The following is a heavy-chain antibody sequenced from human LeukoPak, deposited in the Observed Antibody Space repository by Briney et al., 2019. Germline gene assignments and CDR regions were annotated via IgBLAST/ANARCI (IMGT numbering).Heavy chain of an antibody. D-gene: IGHD6-13*01. CDR3: ARGIAAAGTTSSYYFDY. Sequence: SETLSLTCTVSGGSISSGDYYWSWIRQPPGKGLEWIGYIYYSGSTYYNPSLKSRVTISVDTSKNQFSLKLSSVTAADTAVYYCARGIAAAGTTSSYYFDYWGQGTLVTVSS. CDR2: IYYSGST. V-gene: IGHV4-30-4*01. CDR1: GGSISSGDYY. J-gene: IGHJ4*02.